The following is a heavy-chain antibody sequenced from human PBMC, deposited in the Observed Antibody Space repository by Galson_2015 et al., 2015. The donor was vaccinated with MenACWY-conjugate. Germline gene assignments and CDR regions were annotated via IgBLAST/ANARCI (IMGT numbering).Heavy chain of an antibody. V-gene: IGHV3-23*01. Sequence: SLRLSCAASGFTFSDFAMYWVRQTPGKGLEWVSGISGGGGSKYYADPLKRRLSISRNNFKNKVYLQKNNLRGEDTALYYCVKDQARRSYDALTGYLVYGMNGWGQGTTVIVSS. CDR1: GFTFSDFA. J-gene: IGHJ6*02. D-gene: IGHD3-9*01. CDR3: VKDQARRSYDALTGYLVYGMNG. CDR2: ISGGGGSK.